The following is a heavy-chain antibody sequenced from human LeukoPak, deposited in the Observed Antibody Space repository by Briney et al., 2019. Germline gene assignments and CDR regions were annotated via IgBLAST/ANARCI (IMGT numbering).Heavy chain of an antibody. CDR1: GGSISGYF. D-gene: IGHD4-17*01. CDR2: IYYSGGT. V-gene: IGHV4-59*08. J-gene: IGHJ3*02. Sequence: SETLSLTCTVSGGSISGYFWSWIRQPPGKGLEWIAYIYYSGGTDYNPSLKSRVTISVDTSKNKFSLKVNSVTAADTVVYYCARHAYGGDAFDIWGQGTMVTVSS. CDR3: ARHAYGGDAFDI.